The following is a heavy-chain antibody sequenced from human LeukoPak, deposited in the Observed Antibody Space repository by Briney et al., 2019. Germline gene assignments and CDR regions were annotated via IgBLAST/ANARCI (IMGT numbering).Heavy chain of an antibody. CDR2: VNPSGGTT. CDR1: GYTFTSYY. D-gene: IGHD3-10*01. J-gene: IGHJ5*02. CDR3: ARNALRGVQYNWFDT. V-gene: IGHV1-46*01. Sequence: ASVKVSCKASGYTFTSYYIHWVRQAPGQGLEWMGLVNPSGGTTLYAQKFQGRVTMTRDTSTSTVYLEVGSLRSEDTAVYYCARNALRGVQYNWFDTWGQGTLVTASS.